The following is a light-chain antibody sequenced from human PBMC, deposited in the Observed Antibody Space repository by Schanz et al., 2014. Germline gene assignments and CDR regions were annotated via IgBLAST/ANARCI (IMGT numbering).Light chain of an antibody. CDR1: STDVGGHNS. Sequence: QSALTQPASVSGSPGQSTTISCTGTSTDVGGHNSVSWYQQHPGKAPKLIIYDVSLRPSGVSDRFSGSNSGNAASLTVSGLQAEDEADYYCCSYIGTNHLVLFGGGTKLTVL. J-gene: IGLJ3*02. CDR2: DVS. CDR3: CSYIGTNHLVL. V-gene: IGLV2-14*03.